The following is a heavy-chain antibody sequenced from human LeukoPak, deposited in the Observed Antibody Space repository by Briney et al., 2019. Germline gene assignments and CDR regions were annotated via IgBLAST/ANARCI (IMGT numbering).Heavy chain of an antibody. CDR1: GFTFSSYA. CDR3: ARDFGEGDDAFDI. D-gene: IGHD3-10*01. CDR2: ISSNGGST. Sequence: GGALRLSCAASGFTFSSYAMHWVRQAPGKGLEYVSAISSNGGSTYYANSVKGRFTISRDNSKNTLYLQMGSLRAEDMAVYYCARDFGEGDDAFDIWGQGTMVTVSS. J-gene: IGHJ3*02. V-gene: IGHV3-64*01.